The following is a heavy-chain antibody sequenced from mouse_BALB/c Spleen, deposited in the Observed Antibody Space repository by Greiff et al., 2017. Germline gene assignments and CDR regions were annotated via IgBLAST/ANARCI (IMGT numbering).Heavy chain of an antibody. CDR1: GFSLTSYG. Sequence: VKLQESGPGLVAPSQSLSITCTVSGFSLTSYGVHWVRQPPGKGLEWLGVIWAGGSTNYNSALMSRLSISKDNSKSQVFLKMNSLQTDDTAMYYCARDKLLYAMDYWGQGTSVTVSS. J-gene: IGHJ4*01. V-gene: IGHV2-9*02. CDR2: IWAGGST. CDR3: ARDKLLYAMDY.